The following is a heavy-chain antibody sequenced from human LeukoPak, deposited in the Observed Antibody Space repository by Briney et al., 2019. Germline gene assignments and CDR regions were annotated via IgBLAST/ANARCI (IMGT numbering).Heavy chain of an antibody. V-gene: IGHV1-69*04. Sequence: SVKGSCKASGRTFSSYATSWVRQATGQGLEWMGRIIPILGIANYAQKLQGRVTITADKSTSTAYMEPSSLRSDDTAVYYCAGRRVELGFDCGGEGTLVTVS. D-gene: IGHD1-7*01. CDR3: AGRRVELGFDC. CDR2: IIPILGIA. CDR1: GRTFSSYA. J-gene: IGHJ4*02.